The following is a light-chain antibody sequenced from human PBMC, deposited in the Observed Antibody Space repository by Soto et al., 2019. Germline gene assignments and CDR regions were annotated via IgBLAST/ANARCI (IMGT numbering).Light chain of an antibody. J-gene: IGKJ2*01. CDR2: AAS. Sequence: DIQMTQSPSSLSASVGDRVTITCRASQSISSYLNWYQQKPGKAPKLLIYAASSLQSGVPSRFSGSGSGTDFTLTISSLQPEYFATYYCQQSYSTTPENTFGQGTKLEIK. V-gene: IGKV1-39*01. CDR3: QQSYSTTPENT. CDR1: QSISSY.